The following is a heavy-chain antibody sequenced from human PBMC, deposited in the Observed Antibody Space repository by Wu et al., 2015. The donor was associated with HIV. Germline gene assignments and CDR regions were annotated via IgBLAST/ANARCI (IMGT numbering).Heavy chain of an antibody. V-gene: IGHV1-69*13. CDR1: GGTFSSYA. Sequence: QVQLVQSGAEVKKPGSSVKVSCKASGGTFSSYAISWVRQAPGQGLEWMGRIIPIFGTANYAQKFQGRVTITADESTSTAYMELSSLRSEDTAVYYCARSGGVGSSLQLVRGAYYGMDVWGQGDHGHRLL. D-gene: IGHD6-13*01. J-gene: IGHJ6*02. CDR3: ARSGGVGSSLQLVRGAYYGMDV. CDR2: IIPIFGTA.